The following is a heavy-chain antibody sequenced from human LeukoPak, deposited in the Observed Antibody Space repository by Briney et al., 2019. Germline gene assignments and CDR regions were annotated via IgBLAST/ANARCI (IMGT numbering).Heavy chain of an antibody. J-gene: IGHJ4*02. V-gene: IGHV3-23*01. Sequence: GGFLRLSCAASGFTFSSYAMSWVRQAPGKGLEWVSAISGSGGSTYYADSVKGRFTISRDNSKNTLYLQMNSLRAEDTAVYYCAKGGSGDYGFDYWGQGTLVTVSS. CDR1: GFTFSSYA. CDR3: AKGGSGDYGFDY. D-gene: IGHD4-17*01. CDR2: ISGSGGST.